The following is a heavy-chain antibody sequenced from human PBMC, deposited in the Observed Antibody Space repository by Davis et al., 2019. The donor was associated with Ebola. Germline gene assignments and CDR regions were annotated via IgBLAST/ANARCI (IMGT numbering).Heavy chain of an antibody. CDR3: ARVIHPIAVAGWRTYYFDY. D-gene: IGHD6-19*01. CDR2: INSSSSYI. J-gene: IGHJ4*02. V-gene: IGHV3-21*01. CDR1: GFTFSSYA. Sequence: PGGSLRLSCAASGFTFSSYAMSWVRQAPGKGLEWVSSINSSSSYIYYTDSVKGRFTISSDNAKNSLYLQMNSLRAEDTAVYYCARVIHPIAVAGWRTYYFDYWGQGTLVTVSS.